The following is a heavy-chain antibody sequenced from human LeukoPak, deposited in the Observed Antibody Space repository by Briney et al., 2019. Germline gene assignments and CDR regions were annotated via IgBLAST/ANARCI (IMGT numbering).Heavy chain of an antibody. V-gene: IGHV3-7*04. D-gene: IGHD6-13*01. J-gene: IGHJ4*02. CDR2: VKQDGSEK. CDR3: ARYGSIAAAGTFDD. CDR1: GFTFTRFW. Sequence: PGGSLRLSCAASGFTFTRFWMSWVRQAPGKGLEWVANVKQDGSEKYYVDSVKGRFTISRDNAKNSLYLQMNSLRAEDTAVYYCARYGSIAAAGTFDDSGQGTLVTVSS.